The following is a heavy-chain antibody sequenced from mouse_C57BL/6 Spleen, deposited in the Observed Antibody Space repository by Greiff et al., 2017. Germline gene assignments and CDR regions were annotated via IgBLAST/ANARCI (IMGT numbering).Heavy chain of an antibody. V-gene: IGHV1-82*01. Sequence: QVQLQQSGPELVKPGASVKISCKASGYAFSSSWMNWVKQRPGQGLEWIGRIYPGDGDTKYNGKCKGKATLTADKSSSTAYMQLSSLTSEDSAVYFWARCFRWYFDVWGTGTTVTVSS. CDR3: ARCFRWYFDV. J-gene: IGHJ1*03. CDR2: IYPGDGDT. CDR1: GYAFSSSW.